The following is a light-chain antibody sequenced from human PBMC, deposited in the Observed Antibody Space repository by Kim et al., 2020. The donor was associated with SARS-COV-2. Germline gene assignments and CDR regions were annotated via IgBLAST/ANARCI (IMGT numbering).Light chain of an antibody. V-gene: IGLV3-1*01. CDR2: QNN. CDR1: KLGDKY. Sequence: SVSPGQTASIACSGDKLGDKYASWYQQKPGQSPVLVVFQNNRRPSGMPERFSGSKSGNTATLTISGTQAMEEADYYCQAWDSSTVIFGGGTQLTVL. CDR3: QAWDSSTVI. J-gene: IGLJ2*01.